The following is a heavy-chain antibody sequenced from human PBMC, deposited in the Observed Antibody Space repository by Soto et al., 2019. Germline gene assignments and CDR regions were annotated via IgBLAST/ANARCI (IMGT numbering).Heavy chain of an antibody. D-gene: IGHD6-6*01. J-gene: IGHJ4*02. Sequence: GGSLRLSCAASGFTFSSYAMSWVRQAPGKGLEWVSAISGSGGSTYYADSVKGRFTISRDNSKNTLYLQMNSLRAEDTAVYYCAKGLFGLGSSSGLYYFDYWGQGTLVTVSS. CDR3: AKGLFGLGSSSGLYYFDY. CDR2: ISGSGGST. V-gene: IGHV3-23*01. CDR1: GFTFSSYA.